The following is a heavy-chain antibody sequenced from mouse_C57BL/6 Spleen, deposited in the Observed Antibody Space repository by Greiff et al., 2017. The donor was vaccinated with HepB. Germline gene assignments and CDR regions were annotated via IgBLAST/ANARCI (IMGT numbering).Heavy chain of an antibody. Sequence: EVQLQQSGPELVKPGASVKISCKASGYTFTDYYMNWVKQSHGKSLEWIGDINPNNGGTSYNQKFKGKATLTVDKSSSTAYMELRSLTSEDSAVYYWASRYYGSTHWYFDVWGTGTTVTVSS. D-gene: IGHD1-1*01. CDR1: GYTFTDYY. CDR2: INPNNGGT. V-gene: IGHV1-26*01. CDR3: ASRYYGSTHWYFDV. J-gene: IGHJ1*03.